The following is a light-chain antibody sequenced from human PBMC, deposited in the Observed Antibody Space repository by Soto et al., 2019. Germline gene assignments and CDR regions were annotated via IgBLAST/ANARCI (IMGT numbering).Light chain of an antibody. J-gene: IGKJ4*01. Sequence: DIQMTQSPSSLSASVGDRVTITCRASQSIASSLNWLQLKPGKAPKLLLYATSTLQSGVPSWFSGSGSGSHFTLTISSLQPEDSAVYFCQQGYSPLLTFGGGTRVEIK. CDR1: QSIASS. CDR3: QQGYSPLLT. CDR2: ATS. V-gene: IGKV1-39*01.